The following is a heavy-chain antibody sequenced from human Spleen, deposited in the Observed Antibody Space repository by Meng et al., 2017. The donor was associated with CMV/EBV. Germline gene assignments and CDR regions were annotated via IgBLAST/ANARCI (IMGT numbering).Heavy chain of an antibody. CDR1: GGSISTYY. D-gene: IGHD3-3*01. CDR2: ISYGGST. V-gene: IGHV4-59*12. CDR3: ARIFPSDYYKYDMDV. J-gene: IGHJ6*02. Sequence: SETLSLTCSVSGGSISTYYWTWIRQPPGKGLEWIGSISYGGSTYYNSSLRSRVTISVDTSKSQVTLKLSSVTAADTAVYYCARIFPSDYYKYDMDVWGQGTTVTVSS.